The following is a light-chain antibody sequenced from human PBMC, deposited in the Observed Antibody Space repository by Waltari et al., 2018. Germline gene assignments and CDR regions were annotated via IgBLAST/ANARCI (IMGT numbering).Light chain of an antibody. CDR3: GSYTAGSALYV. V-gene: IGLV2-14*03. Sequence: QSAPSQPASVSGSPGQSITISCTGALSDIGSYEYVSWYQQHPGRVPRLIIFDVTKRPSGVSSRFSGSKSANTASLTISGLQAEDEADYYCGSYTAGSALYVLGTGT. CDR2: DVT. CDR1: LSDIGSYEY. J-gene: IGLJ1*01.